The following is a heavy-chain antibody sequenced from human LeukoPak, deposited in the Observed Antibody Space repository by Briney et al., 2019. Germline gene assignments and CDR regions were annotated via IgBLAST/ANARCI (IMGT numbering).Heavy chain of an antibody. D-gene: IGHD6-25*01. Sequence: SETQSLTCTVSGGSISSGGYYWSWIRQHPGKGLEWIGYIYHSGSTYYNPSLKSRVTISVDTSKNQFSLKLSSVTAADTAVYYCARVTRLHFDYWGQGTLVTVSS. CDR2: IYHSGST. J-gene: IGHJ4*02. CDR3: ARVTRLHFDY. V-gene: IGHV4-31*03. CDR1: GGSISSGGYY.